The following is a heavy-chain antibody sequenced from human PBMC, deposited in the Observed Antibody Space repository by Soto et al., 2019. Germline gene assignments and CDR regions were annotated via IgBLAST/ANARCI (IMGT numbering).Heavy chain of an antibody. Sequence: QVQLVQSGAEVKKPGASVKVSCKASGYTFTRHYMHWVRQAPGQGLEWMGIINPSSGTISHAQKFQGRVTMTRDTSTSTVYMEVSSLRSEDTAVYYCTGGLERFYFDYWGQGTLVTVSS. CDR3: TGGLERFYFDY. J-gene: IGHJ4*02. D-gene: IGHD3-3*01. V-gene: IGHV1-46*03. CDR2: INPSSGTI. CDR1: GYTFTRHY.